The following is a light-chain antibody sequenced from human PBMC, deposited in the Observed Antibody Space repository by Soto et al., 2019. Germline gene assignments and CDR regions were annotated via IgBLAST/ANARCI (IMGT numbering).Light chain of an antibody. CDR3: QQYDAHPPT. Sequence: AIQMTQSPSSFSASVGDRVTITCRASQGIDTYLAWYQQKPGKAPRLLMYATSVLESGVPSRFSGSGSGTDYTLTISSLQSEDFATYDCQQYDAHPPTFGQGTKLDMK. CDR1: QGIDTY. V-gene: IGKV1-8*01. J-gene: IGKJ2*01. CDR2: ATS.